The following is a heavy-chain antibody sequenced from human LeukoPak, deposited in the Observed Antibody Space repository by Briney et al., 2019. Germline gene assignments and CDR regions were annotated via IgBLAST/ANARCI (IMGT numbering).Heavy chain of an antibody. J-gene: IGHJ4*02. CDR1: GFTFSGFA. Sequence: GGPLSLSCAAPGFTFSGFALTWVRQAPGKGLKWVASVKKDASEKYYVDSVKGRFTISRDNAKNSLYLQMNSLRVEDTAVYYCARGPPYGSRSDYFDYWGQGTLVTVSS. D-gene: IGHD3-10*01. CDR3: ARGPPYGSRSDYFDY. V-gene: IGHV3-7*01. CDR2: VKKDASEK.